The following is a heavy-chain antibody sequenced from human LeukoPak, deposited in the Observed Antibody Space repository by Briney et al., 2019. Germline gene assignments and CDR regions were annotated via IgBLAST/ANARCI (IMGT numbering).Heavy chain of an antibody. Sequence: GGSLRLSCAASGFTFTCCWMSWVRQTRRKGLEWVASIKQDGREKFYADSVQGRSTISRDNAKNSLYLQVNSLRAEDTAVYYCARVPGRTRYFDSWGQGILVTVSS. V-gene: IGHV3-7*01. D-gene: IGHD1-26*01. CDR2: IKQDGREK. J-gene: IGHJ4*02. CDR3: ARVPGRTRYFDS. CDR1: GFTFTCCW.